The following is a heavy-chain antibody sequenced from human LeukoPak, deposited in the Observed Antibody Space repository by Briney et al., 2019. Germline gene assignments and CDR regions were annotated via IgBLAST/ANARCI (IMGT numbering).Heavy chain of an antibody. Sequence: PSETLSLTCTVSGGSISSGGYYWSWIRQHPGKGLEWIGYIYYSGSTYYNPSLKSRVTISVDTSKNQFSLKLSSVTAADTAVYYCARVGCGGGDCYPGVDYYYGMDVWGQGTTVTVSS. V-gene: IGHV4-31*03. J-gene: IGHJ6*02. D-gene: IGHD2-21*02. CDR2: IYYSGST. CDR1: GGSISSGGYY. CDR3: ARVGCGGGDCYPGVDYYYGMDV.